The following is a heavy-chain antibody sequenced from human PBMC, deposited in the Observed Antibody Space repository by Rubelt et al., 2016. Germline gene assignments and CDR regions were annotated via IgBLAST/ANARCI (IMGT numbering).Heavy chain of an antibody. CDR3: ARADYYDSSGYHNWFDP. CDR2: INHSGST. J-gene: IGHJ5*02. Sequence: QVQLQQWGAGLLKSSETLSLTCAVYGGSFSGYYWSWIRQPPGKGLEWIGEINHSGSTNYNPSLKSRVTISVDTSKNQFSLKLSSGTAADTAVYYCARADYYDSSGYHNWFDPWGQGTLVTVSS. CDR1: GGSFSGYY. D-gene: IGHD3-22*01. V-gene: IGHV4-34*01.